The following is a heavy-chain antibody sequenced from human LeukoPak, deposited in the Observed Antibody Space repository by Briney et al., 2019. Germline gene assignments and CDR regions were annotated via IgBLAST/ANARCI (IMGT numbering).Heavy chain of an antibody. J-gene: IGHJ4*02. CDR3: ARSVAASRDY. Sequence: GGXLRLSCAASGFTFDGYGMRWVRQAPGKGLEWVSGINWNGGSTDYADSVKGRFTISRDNDKNSLYLQMNSLRAEDTALYYCARSVAASRDYWGQGTLVTVSS. V-gene: IGHV3-20*04. CDR1: GFTFDGYG. D-gene: IGHD2-15*01. CDR2: INWNGGST.